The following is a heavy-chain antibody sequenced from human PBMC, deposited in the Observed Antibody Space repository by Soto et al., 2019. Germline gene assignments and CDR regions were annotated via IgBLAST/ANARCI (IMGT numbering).Heavy chain of an antibody. CDR3: ARGLVVAATRGPLDY. CDR1: GFRFGDYY. V-gene: IGHV3-11*01. D-gene: IGHD2-15*01. CDR2: ISSSAYTI. Sequence: QVQLVESGGGLVKPGGSLRLSCAASGFRFGDYYMSWLRQAPGKGLEWVSYISSSAYTIYYAASVEGRFTISRDNAKNSLFLQMNSLRADDTAVYYCARGLVVAATRGPLDYWGPGILVTVSS. J-gene: IGHJ4*02.